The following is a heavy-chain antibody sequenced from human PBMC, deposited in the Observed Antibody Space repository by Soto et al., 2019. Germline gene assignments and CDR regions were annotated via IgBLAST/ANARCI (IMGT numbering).Heavy chain of an antibody. J-gene: IGHJ4*02. CDR1: GGSFSGYD. D-gene: IGHD2-2*01. CDR3: ARGVPAPSTETTAFDY. V-gene: IGHV4-34*01. Sequence: SETLSLTCAVYGGSFSGYDWSWIRQPPGKGLEWIGEINHSGSTNYNPSLKSRVTISVDTSKNQFSLKLSSVTAADTAVYYCARGVPAPSTETTAFDYWGQGTLVTVSS. CDR2: INHSGST.